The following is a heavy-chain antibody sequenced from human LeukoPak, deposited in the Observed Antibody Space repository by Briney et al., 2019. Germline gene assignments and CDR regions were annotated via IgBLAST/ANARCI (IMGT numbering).Heavy chain of an antibody. D-gene: IGHD5-12*01. V-gene: IGHV1-46*01. CDR3: ARGRIVATIPYYYYYYMDV. J-gene: IGHJ6*03. Sequence: ASVKVSCKASGYTFTSYYMHWVRQAPGQGLEWMGIINPSGGNTNYAQKLQGRVTMTTDTSTSTAYMELRSLRSDDTAVYYCARGRIVATIPYYYYYYMDVWGKGTTVTVSS. CDR2: INPSGGNT. CDR1: GYTFTSYY.